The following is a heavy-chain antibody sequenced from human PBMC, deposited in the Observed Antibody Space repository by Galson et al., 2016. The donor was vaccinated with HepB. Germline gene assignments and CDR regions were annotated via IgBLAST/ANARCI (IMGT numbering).Heavy chain of an antibody. V-gene: IGHV3-33*08. CDR1: GFSFGTFG. Sequence: SLRLSCAASGFSFGTFGMHWVRQAPGKGPEWVAVIWPEGNYKYYGDSVKGRFTLSRDNSKNILSLQMNSLRGEDTAVYYCARGVVGGGNSGVDYWGQGTLVTVSS. J-gene: IGHJ4*02. CDR2: IWPEGNYK. D-gene: IGHD4-23*01. CDR3: ARGVVGGGNSGVDY.